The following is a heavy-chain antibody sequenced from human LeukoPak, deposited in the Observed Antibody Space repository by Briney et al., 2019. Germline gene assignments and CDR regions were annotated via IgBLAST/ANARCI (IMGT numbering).Heavy chain of an antibody. CDR3: ARPSSSWYKKHPYFDY. D-gene: IGHD6-13*01. Sequence: PSETLSLTCAVYGGSFSGYYWSWIRQPPGKGLEWIGEINHSGSTNYNPSLKSRVTISVDTSKNQFSLKLSSVTAADTAVYYCARPSSSWYKKHPYFDYWGQGTLVTVSS. J-gene: IGHJ4*02. V-gene: IGHV4-34*01. CDR1: GGSFSGYY. CDR2: INHSGST.